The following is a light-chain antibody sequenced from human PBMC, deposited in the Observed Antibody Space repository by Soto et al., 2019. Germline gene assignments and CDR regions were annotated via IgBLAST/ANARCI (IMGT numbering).Light chain of an antibody. Sequence: SYELTQPPSVSVAPGETASITCEGNNIGSKSVHWYQQKPGQAPVLVIYYDNDPASGIPEQFSGSKSGNTATLTITRVEAGDEADYYCQVWDSGSDQVVFGGGTKVTVL. V-gene: IGLV3-21*01. CDR2: YDN. J-gene: IGLJ2*01. CDR1: NIGSKS. CDR3: QVWDSGSDQVV.